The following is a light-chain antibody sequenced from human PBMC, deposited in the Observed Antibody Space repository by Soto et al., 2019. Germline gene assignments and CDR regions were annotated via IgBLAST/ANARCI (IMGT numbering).Light chain of an antibody. V-gene: IGKV3-15*01. Sequence: EIVMTQSPATLSVSPGERATLSCRASQSVSSNLAWYQQKPGLAPRLLIYGASTRATGIPARFSGSGSGTEFTLTISSLQSEDFAVYYCQQYNSWPPWTFGQGTKVEIK. CDR2: GAS. CDR1: QSVSSN. J-gene: IGKJ1*01. CDR3: QQYNSWPPWT.